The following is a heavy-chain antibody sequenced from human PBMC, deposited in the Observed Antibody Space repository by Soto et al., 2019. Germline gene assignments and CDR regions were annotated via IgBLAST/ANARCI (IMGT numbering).Heavy chain of an antibody. D-gene: IGHD5-12*01. CDR1: GFTFGDYA. Sequence: PGGSLRLSCTGSGFTFGDYAMSWVRQAPGKGLEWVGFIRSKRYGATMEYAASVKGRFTISRDDSKSIAYLQMNSLKTEDTAVYYCSRYHSGNESPGGYWGQGTLVTVSS. V-gene: IGHV3-49*04. CDR3: SRYHSGNESPGGY. CDR2: IRSKRYGATM. J-gene: IGHJ4*02.